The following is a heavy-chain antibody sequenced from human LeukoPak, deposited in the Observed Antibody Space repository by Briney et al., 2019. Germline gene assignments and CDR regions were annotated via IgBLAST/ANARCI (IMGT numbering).Heavy chain of an antibody. D-gene: IGHD6-19*01. CDR1: GFTFIDYD. V-gene: IGHV3-13*01. Sequence: GGTLRLSCAASGFTFIDYDLHWVRQVLGKGLEWGSAIGIHGDTHYSGSVNGRFTISRENAESSLYLQMNGLRAEDTAVYYCARGGIQVSGIDEFDYWGQGTLVTVSS. J-gene: IGHJ4*02. CDR2: IGIHGDT. CDR3: ARGGIQVSGIDEFDY.